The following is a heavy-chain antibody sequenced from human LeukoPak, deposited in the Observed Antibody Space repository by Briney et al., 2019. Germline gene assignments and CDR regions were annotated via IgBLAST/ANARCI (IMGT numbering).Heavy chain of an antibody. CDR2: IKQDGSEK. D-gene: IGHD3-10*01. V-gene: IGHV3-7*01. J-gene: IGHJ4*02. Sequence: GGSLRLFCAASGFTFRNYWMSWVRQAPGKGLEWVANIKQDGSEKYYIDSVKGRFTISRDNAKNSLYLQMNSLRVEEAAVYYCASTKSSGTYSCFDYWGQGTLVTVSS. CDR1: GFTFRNYW. CDR3: ASTKSSGTYSCFDY.